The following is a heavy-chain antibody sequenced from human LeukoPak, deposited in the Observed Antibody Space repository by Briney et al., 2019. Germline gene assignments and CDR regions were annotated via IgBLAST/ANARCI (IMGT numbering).Heavy chain of an antibody. J-gene: IGHJ3*02. CDR2: IYYSGST. CDR3: ARGFTPTIAAAGTGAFDI. CDR1: GGSISSYY. Sequence: SETLSLTCTVSGGSISSYYWSWIRQPPGKGLEWIGYIYYSGSTNYNPSLKSRVTISVDTSKNQFSLKLSSVTAADTAVYYCARGFTPTIAAAGTGAFDIWGQGTMVTVSS. D-gene: IGHD6-13*01. V-gene: IGHV4-59*12.